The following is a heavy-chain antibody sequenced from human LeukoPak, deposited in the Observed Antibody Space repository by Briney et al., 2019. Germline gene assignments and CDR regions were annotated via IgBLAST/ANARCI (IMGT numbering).Heavy chain of an antibody. CDR1: GGSFSGYY. Sequence: ETLSLTCAVYGGSFSGYYWSWVRQAPGKGLEWVSSISGSGGSTYYADSVKGRFTISRDNSKTTLYLQMNSLRADDTAVYYCARAPFNIGGQGTMVTVSS. J-gene: IGHJ3*02. V-gene: IGHV3-23*01. CDR2: ISGSGGST. CDR3: ARAPFNI.